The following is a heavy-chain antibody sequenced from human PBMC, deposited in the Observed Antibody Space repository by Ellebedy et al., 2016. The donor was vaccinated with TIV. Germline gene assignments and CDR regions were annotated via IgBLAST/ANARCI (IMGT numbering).Heavy chain of an antibody. V-gene: IGHV3-74*01. Sequence: GESLKISCAASGFTFSTYWMHWVRQAPGKGLMWISRINTDGSSTGYADSVKGRFTISRDNAKNTLYLQMNSLRPEDTGLYFCASESYSSGRAGTFDYWGQGALVTVSS. J-gene: IGHJ4*02. CDR2: INTDGSST. D-gene: IGHD6-19*01. CDR1: GFTFSTYW. CDR3: ASESYSSGRAGTFDY.